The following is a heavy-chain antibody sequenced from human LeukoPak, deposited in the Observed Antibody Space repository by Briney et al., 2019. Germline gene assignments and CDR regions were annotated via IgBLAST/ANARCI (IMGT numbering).Heavy chain of an antibody. D-gene: IGHD3-10*01. J-gene: IGHJ4*02. CDR1: GGSFSGYY. Sequence: SETLSLTCAVYGGSFSGYYWTWLRQPPGKGLEWIGEINHSGNTNYNPSLKSRVNISVDTSKNQVSLKLSSVTAADTAVYYCARGGEGHYYGSASQDYWGQGTLVTVSS. V-gene: IGHV4-34*01. CDR3: ARGGEGHYYGSASQDY. CDR2: INHSGNT.